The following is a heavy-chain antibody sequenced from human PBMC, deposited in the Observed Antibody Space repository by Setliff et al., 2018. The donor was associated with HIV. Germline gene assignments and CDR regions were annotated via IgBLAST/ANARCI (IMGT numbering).Heavy chain of an antibody. Sequence: SVKVSCKVSGDTFNNYGLNWVRQAPGQGLEWMGGIIPIFKRADYAQKFQGRVTITTDESTSTAYMDLSSLKFEDTAIYYCARTSGDAYNYEGAFDVWGQGTLVTVSS. CDR3: ARTSGDAYNYEGAFDV. CDR2: IIPIFKRA. CDR1: GDTFNNYG. J-gene: IGHJ3*01. D-gene: IGHD5-12*01. V-gene: IGHV1-69*05.